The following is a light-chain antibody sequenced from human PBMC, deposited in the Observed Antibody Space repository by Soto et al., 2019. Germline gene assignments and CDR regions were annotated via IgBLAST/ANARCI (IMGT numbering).Light chain of an antibody. J-gene: IGKJ1*01. CDR3: QQYGSSPRT. Sequence: EIVLTQSPGTLSLSPGEGATHSCRASQSVTSSYLAWYQQKPGQAPRLLIYGASSRAIDIPHRFSGSGSGTDFTLTINRLEPEDFAVYYCQQYGSSPRTFGQGTKVEIK. CDR2: GAS. V-gene: IGKV3-20*01. CDR1: QSVTSSY.